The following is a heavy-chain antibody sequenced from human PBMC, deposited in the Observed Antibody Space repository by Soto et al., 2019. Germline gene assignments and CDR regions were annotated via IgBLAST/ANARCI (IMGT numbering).Heavy chain of an antibody. V-gene: IGHV3-30*03. D-gene: IGHD2-2*01. J-gene: IGHJ6*02. CDR1: GFTFSSYG. CDR3: ARVGVVVPAAQYYYYYYGMDV. CDR2: ISYDGSNK. Sequence: QVQLVESGGGVVQPGRSLRLSCAASGFTFSSYGMHWVRQAPGKGLEWVAVISYDGSNKYYADSVKGRFTISRDNSKNTLYLQMNSLRAEDTAVYYCARVGVVVPAAQYYYYYYGMDVWGQGTTVTVSS.